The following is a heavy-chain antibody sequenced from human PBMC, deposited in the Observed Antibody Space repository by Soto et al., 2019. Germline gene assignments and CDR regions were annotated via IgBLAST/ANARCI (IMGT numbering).Heavy chain of an antibody. J-gene: IGHJ4*02. D-gene: IGHD2-15*01. CDR2: XNXXXGXT. CDR1: GYTFTAYH. CDR3: VKQAHGLDGVAFDY. Sequence: ASVKVSCKASGYTFTAYHMQWVRQAPGQGREWLXWXNXXXGXTXXXQXXXXRVTMTRDLSLNTAYMELSSLRYDDTPVYYCVKQAHGLDGVAFDYWGQGTQVTVSS. V-gene: IGHV1-2*02.